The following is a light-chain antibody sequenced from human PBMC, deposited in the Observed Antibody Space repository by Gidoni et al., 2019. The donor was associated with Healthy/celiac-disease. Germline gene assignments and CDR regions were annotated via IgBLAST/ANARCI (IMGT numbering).Light chain of an antibody. CDR2: GAS. J-gene: IGKJ1*01. Sequence: EMVLTQSPGTLSLSPGERATLACRASQSVSSSYLAWYQQKPGQAPRLLIYGASSRATGIPDRFSGSWSGTDFTLTISRLEPEDFAVYYCQQYGSSPPGGGTFGQGTKVEIK. CDR3: QQYGSSPPGGGT. CDR1: QSVSSSY. V-gene: IGKV3-20*01.